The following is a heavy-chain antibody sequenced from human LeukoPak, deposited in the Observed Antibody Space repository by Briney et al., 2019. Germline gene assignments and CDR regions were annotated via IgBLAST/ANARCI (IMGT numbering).Heavy chain of an antibody. Sequence: SETLSLTCTVSGGSISSHYWSWIRQPPGKGLEWIGYIYYSGSTSYNPSLKSRVTISVDTSKNQFSLKLSSVTAADTAVYYCARGGTTDGSYTDMDVWGKGTTVTVSS. CDR2: IYYSGST. V-gene: IGHV4-59*11. CDR1: GGSISSHY. CDR3: ARGGTTDGSYTDMDV. D-gene: IGHD3-16*01. J-gene: IGHJ6*03.